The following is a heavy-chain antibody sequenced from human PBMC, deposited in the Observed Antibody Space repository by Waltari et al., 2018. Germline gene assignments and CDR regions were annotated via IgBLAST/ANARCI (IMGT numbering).Heavy chain of an antibody. V-gene: IGHV3-23*01. CDR3: AKMGGRSTIVVVERIIDY. J-gene: IGHJ4*02. D-gene: IGHD2-15*01. Sequence: VQLLESGGGLVQPGGSLRLSCAASGFTFSSYAMSWVRQAPGKGLEWVSAISGSGGSTYYADSVKGRFTISRDNSKNTLYLQMNSLRAEDTAVYYCAKMGGRSTIVVVERIIDYWGQGTLVTVSS. CDR2: ISGSGGST. CDR1: GFTFSSYA.